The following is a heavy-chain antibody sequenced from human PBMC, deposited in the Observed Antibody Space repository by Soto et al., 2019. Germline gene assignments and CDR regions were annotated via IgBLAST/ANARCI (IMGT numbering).Heavy chain of an antibody. V-gene: IGHV1-69*02. Sequence: QVPLIQSGAEVKKPGSWVKVSCKAVGGTFNTYTLFGVRQAPGHGLEWMGRIIPMLPVTNSAQKFQGRLTLTAHKSTGTAFMELTSLTSDDTAVYYCSIGSWSAETFDVWGQGTMVTVSS. CDR3: SIGSWSAETFDV. D-gene: IGHD2-2*01. CDR2: IIPMLPVT. J-gene: IGHJ3*01. CDR1: GGTFNTYT.